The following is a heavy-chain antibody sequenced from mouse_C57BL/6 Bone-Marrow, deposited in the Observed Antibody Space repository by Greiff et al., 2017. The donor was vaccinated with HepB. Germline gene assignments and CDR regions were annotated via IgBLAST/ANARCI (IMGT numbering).Heavy chain of an antibody. D-gene: IGHD1-1*01. CDR3: ARPHYYGSYYAMDY. CDR2: IYPGSGNT. Sequence: VQLQQSGAELVRPGASVKLSCKASGYTFTDYYINWVKQRPGQGLEWIARIYPGSGNTYYNEKFKGKATLTAEQSSSTAYMQLSSLTSEDSAVYFCARPHYYGSYYAMDYWGQGTSVTVSS. CDR1: GYTFTDYY. V-gene: IGHV1-76*01. J-gene: IGHJ4*01.